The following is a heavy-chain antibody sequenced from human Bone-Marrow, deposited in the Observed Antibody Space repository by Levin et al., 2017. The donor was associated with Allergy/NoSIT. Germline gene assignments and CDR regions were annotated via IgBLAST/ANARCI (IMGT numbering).Heavy chain of an antibody. D-gene: IGHD3-9*01. CDR2: INHSGST. V-gene: IGHV4-34*01. J-gene: IGHJ5*02. CDR3: ASFEAIVGFDP. CDR1: GGSFSGYY. Sequence: SETLSLTCAVYGGSFSGYYWSWIRQPPGKGLEWIGEINHSGSTNYNPSLKSRVTISVDTSKNQFSLKLSSVTAADTAVYYCASFEAIVGFDPWGQGTLVTVSS.